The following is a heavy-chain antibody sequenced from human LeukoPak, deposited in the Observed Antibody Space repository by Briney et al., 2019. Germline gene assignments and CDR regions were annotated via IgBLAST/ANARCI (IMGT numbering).Heavy chain of an antibody. CDR1: GFTFINYA. V-gene: IGHV3-23*01. J-gene: IGHJ4*02. D-gene: IGHD3-22*01. CDR2: ISGSGGRT. CDR3: AKRDYYDSNGYFFPYYFDN. Sequence: GGSLRLSCAASGFTFINYAMSWVRQAPGKGLEWVSGISGSGGRTYYAGSVRGRFTISRDNSRNRLYLQMNSLRAKDTALYYCAKRDYYDSNGYFFPYYFDNWGQGTLVAVSS.